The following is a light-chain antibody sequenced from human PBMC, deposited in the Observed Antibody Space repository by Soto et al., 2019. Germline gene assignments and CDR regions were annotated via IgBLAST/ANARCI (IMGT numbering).Light chain of an antibody. V-gene: IGKV3-20*01. CDR3: QQYYSSAPWT. Sequence: EIVLTQSPGTLSLSPGERATLSCRASQSVSSSYFAWYQQKPGQAPRLPIYGASSRATGIPDRFSGSGSGTDFTLTISRLEPEDFAVYYCQQYYSSAPWTFGQGTKVDIK. CDR1: QSVSSSY. J-gene: IGKJ1*01. CDR2: GAS.